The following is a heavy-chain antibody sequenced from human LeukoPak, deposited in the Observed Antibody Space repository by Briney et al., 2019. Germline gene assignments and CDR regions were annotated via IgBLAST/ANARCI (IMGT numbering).Heavy chain of an antibody. Sequence: QTLSLTCTVSGGSISSGGYYWSWIRQHPGKGLEWIGYIYYSGSTYYNPSLKSRVTISVDTSKNQFSLKLSSVTAADTAVYYCARVGDFRDGYYYFDYWGQGTLVTVSS. CDR1: GGSISSGGYY. D-gene: IGHD5-24*01. CDR2: IYYSGST. CDR3: ARVGDFRDGYYYFDY. V-gene: IGHV4-31*03. J-gene: IGHJ4*02.